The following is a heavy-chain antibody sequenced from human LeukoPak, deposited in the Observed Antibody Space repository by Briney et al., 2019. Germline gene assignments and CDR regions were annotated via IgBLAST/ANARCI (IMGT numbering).Heavy chain of an antibody. CDR2: IYPGDSDT. D-gene: IGHD4-23*01. CDR1: GYSFTSYW. CDR3: ARHAYRSPYGGNSGGDY. V-gene: IGHV5-51*01. Sequence: GESLKISCKGSGYSFTSYWIGWVRQMPGKGLEWMGIIYPGDSDTRYSPSFQGQVTISADKSISTAYLQWSSLKASDTAMYYCARHAYRSPYGGNSGGDYWGQGTLVTVSS. J-gene: IGHJ4*02.